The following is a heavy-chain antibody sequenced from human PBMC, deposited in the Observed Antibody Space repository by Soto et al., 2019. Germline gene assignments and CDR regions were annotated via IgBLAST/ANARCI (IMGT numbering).Heavy chain of an antibody. CDR2: IYYSGST. D-gene: IGHD2-2*02. V-gene: IGHV4-39*01. CDR3: ARHSFLGCSSASCYTDY. CDR1: GDSISRSSYY. Sequence: SETLSLTCTVSGDSISRSSYYWGWIRQPPGKGMEWIGSIYYSGSTYYNPSLKSRVTISVDTSKDQFSLNLSSVTAADTSVYYCARHSFLGCSSASCYTDYWGQGTLVTVS. J-gene: IGHJ4*02.